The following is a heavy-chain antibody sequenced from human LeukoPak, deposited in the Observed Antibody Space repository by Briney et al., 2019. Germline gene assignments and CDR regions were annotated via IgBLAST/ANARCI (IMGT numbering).Heavy chain of an antibody. D-gene: IGHD5-18*01. CDR3: ASQSGYSYGYVDY. CDR2: IYYSGST. Sequence: PSETLSLTCTVSGGSISSSSYYWGWIRQPPGKGLEWIGSIYYSGSTYYNPSLKSRVTIPVDTSKNQFSLKLSSVTAADTAVYYCASQSGYSYGYVDYWGQGTLVTVSS. CDR1: GGSISSSSYY. J-gene: IGHJ4*02. V-gene: IGHV4-39*01.